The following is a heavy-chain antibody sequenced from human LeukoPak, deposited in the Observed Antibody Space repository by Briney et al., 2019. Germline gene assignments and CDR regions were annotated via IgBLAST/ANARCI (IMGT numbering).Heavy chain of an antibody. J-gene: IGHJ3*02. CDR2: ISGDGGST. Sequence: GGSLRLSCAASGFTFNIYAMSWVRQAPGEGLECVSDISGDGGSTYYADSVKGRFTISRDNSKNTLYLQMNSLGPEDTAVYYCARDRDSNTYYPDAFDMWGPGTMVTVSS. D-gene: IGHD3-22*01. CDR1: GFTFNIYA. V-gene: IGHV3-23*01. CDR3: ARDRDSNTYYPDAFDM.